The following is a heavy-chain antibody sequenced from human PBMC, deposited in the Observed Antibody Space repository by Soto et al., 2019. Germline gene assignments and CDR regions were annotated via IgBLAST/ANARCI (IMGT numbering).Heavy chain of an antibody. CDR3: ARHPLVNYFDY. CDR2: IHYSGST. J-gene: IGHJ4*02. Sequence: QLQLQESGPGLVKPSETLSLICSVSRGSISSSSYYWGWIRQPPGKGLEWIGSIHYSGSTYYNPSLKSRVTISVDTSKNQFSLKVTSVTAADTAIYYCARHPLVNYFDYWGQGTLVNVSS. D-gene: IGHD6-6*01. CDR1: RGSISSSSYY. V-gene: IGHV4-39*01.